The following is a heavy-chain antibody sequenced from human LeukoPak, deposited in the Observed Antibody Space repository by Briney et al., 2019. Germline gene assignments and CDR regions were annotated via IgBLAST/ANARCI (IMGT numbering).Heavy chain of an antibody. CDR1: GFTFDDYA. V-gene: IGHV3-9*01. Sequence: GRSLRLSCAASGFTFDDYAMHWVRQAPGKGLEWVSGISWNSGSIGYADSVKGRFTISRDNSKNTLYLQMNSLRAEDTAVYYCAKTSIYDFWSGYYEGSDYWGQGTLVTVSS. CDR3: AKTSIYDFWSGYYEGSDY. D-gene: IGHD3-3*01. J-gene: IGHJ4*02. CDR2: ISWNSGSI.